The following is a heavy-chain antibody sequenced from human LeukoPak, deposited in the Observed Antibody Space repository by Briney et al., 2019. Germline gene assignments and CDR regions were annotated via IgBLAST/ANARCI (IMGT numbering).Heavy chain of an antibody. CDR2: IWYDGNNK. V-gene: IGHV3-33*01. D-gene: IGHD4-17*01. CDR1: GFTFSNYG. J-gene: IGHJ4*02. Sequence: GGSLRLSCAASGFTFSNYGMHWVRQAPGKGLEWVAFIWYDGNNKYYADSVNGRFTISRDDSKNTLYLQMNSLRAEDTAVYYCARDAYGDPKVAFVSWGQGTLVTVSS. CDR3: ARDAYGDPKVAFVS.